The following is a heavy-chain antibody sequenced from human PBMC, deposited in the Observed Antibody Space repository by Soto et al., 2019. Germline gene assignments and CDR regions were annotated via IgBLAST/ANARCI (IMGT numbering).Heavy chain of an antibody. CDR1: GGSISSGGYS. CDR3: ARNYYDSSGYYSNYFAY. CDR2: IYHSGST. V-gene: IGHV4-30-2*01. Sequence: PSETLSLTCAVSGGSISSGGYSWSWIRQPPGKGLEWIGYIYHSGSTYYNPSLKSRVTISVDRSKNQFSLKLSSVTAADTAVYYCARNYYDSSGYYSNYFAYWGQGTLVTVSS. D-gene: IGHD3-22*01. J-gene: IGHJ4*02.